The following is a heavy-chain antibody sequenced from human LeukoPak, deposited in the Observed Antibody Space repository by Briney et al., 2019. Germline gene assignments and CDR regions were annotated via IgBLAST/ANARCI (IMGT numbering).Heavy chain of an antibody. CDR1: GFTFSSYG. V-gene: IGHV3-30*18. Sequence: GRSLRLSCAASGFTFSSYGMHWVRQAPGKGLEWVAVISYDGSNKYYADSVKGRFTISRDNSKNTLNLQMNSLRAEDTAVYYCAKGVRYYYDSSGYYEFYFDYWGQGTLVTVSS. D-gene: IGHD3-22*01. CDR3: AKGVRYYYDSSGYYEFYFDY. CDR2: ISYDGSNK. J-gene: IGHJ4*02.